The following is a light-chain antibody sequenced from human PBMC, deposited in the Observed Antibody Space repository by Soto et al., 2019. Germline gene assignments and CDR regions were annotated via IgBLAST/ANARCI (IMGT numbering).Light chain of an antibody. V-gene: IGKV3-15*01. CDR3: QQFDTCRPA. CDR1: QSVSSN. CDR2: GAS. Sequence: EVLMTQSPATLSVSPGERATLSCRASQSVSSNLAWYQQKPGQAPRLLIYGASTRAPGIPDRFSCSGSGTVFTLTIITRQTEDLAVFFCQQFDTCRPAFGQRTKVESK. J-gene: IGKJ2*01.